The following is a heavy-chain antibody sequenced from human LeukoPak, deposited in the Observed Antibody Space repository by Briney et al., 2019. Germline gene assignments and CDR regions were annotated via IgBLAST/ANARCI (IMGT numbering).Heavy chain of an antibody. CDR3: AQETSVHYSFDS. V-gene: IGHV3-23*01. Sequence: PGGSLRLSCAASGFPFSSYAMRWLRQAPGEGLEWVSAISGSGGSTYYADSVKGRFTTSRDNSKNTLSLQMNSLSTEDTAVYYWAQETSVHYSFDSWCQGTKVTVCS. J-gene: IGHJ4*02. CDR1: GFPFSSYA. CDR2: ISGSGGST. D-gene: IGHD5/OR15-5a*01.